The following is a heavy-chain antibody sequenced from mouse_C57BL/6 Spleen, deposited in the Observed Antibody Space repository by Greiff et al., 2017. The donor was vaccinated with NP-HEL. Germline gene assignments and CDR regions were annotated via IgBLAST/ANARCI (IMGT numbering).Heavy chain of an antibody. V-gene: IGHV1-4*01. CDR2: INPSSGYT. CDR3: ARSGDYDGFAY. J-gene: IGHJ3*01. CDR1: GYTFTSYT. D-gene: IGHD2-4*01. Sequence: VQLQQSGAELARPGASVKMSCKASGYTFTSYTMHWVKQRPGQGLEWIGYINPSSGYTKYNQKFKDKATLTADKSSSTAYMQLSSLTSEDSAVYYCARSGDYDGFAYWVQGTLVTVSA.